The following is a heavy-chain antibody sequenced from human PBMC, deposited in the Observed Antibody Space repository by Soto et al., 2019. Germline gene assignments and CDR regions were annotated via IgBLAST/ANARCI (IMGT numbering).Heavy chain of an antibody. V-gene: IGHV3-23*01. CDR2: ISGSGGST. J-gene: IGHJ4*02. D-gene: IGHD6-13*01. CDR3: ARENGWSSSWFGFDY. CDR1: GFTFSSYA. Sequence: EVQLLESGGGLVQPGGSLRLSCAASGFTFSSYAMSWVRQAPGKGLEWVSAISGSGGSTYYADSVKGRFTISRGNSKNTLYLQMNSLRAEDTAVYYCARENGWSSSWFGFDYWGQGTLVTVSA.